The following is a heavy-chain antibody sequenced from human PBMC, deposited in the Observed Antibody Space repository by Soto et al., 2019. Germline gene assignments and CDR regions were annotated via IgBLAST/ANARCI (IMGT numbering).Heavy chain of an antibody. CDR3: ARTLVGATVDYYYGMDV. J-gene: IGHJ6*01. Sequence: QVQLVESGGGVVQPGRSLRLSCAASGFTFSSYAMHWVRQAPGKGLEWVAVISYDGSNKYYADSVKGRFTISRDNSKNTLYLQMNSLRAEDTAVYYCARTLVGATVDYYYGMDVW. D-gene: IGHD1-26*01. V-gene: IGHV3-30-3*01. CDR1: GFTFSSYA. CDR2: ISYDGSNK.